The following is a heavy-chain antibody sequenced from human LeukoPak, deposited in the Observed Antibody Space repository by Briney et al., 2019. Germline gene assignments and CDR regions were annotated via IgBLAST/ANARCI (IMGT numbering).Heavy chain of an antibody. V-gene: IGHV4-4*09. CDR1: GDSISSYY. J-gene: IGHJ4*02. Sequence: SETLSLPCTVSGDSISSYYWSWIRQPPGKGLVWIGYIYTSGGTNYIPSLKGRVTISIDTSKNKFSLQLSSVTAADSAVYYCARLTRLSTSPDRYYLDYWGQGTLVTVSS. CDR2: IYTSGGT. D-gene: IGHD6-6*01. CDR3: ARLTRLSTSPDRYYLDY.